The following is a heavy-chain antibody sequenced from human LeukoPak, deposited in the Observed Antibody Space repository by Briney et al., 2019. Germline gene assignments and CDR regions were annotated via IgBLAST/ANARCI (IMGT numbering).Heavy chain of an antibody. V-gene: IGHV1-2*02. CDR2: INPNSGSR. D-gene: IGHD4-23*01. Sequence: GASVKVSCKASEYTFTDYYIHWVRQAPGQGLEWMGWINPNSGSRNSAQKFQGRVTMTTDTSTSTAYMELRSLRSDDTAVYYCARDDRFVDGGTNWSDYWGQGTLVTVSS. J-gene: IGHJ4*02. CDR1: EYTFTDYY. CDR3: ARDDRFVDGGTNWSDY.